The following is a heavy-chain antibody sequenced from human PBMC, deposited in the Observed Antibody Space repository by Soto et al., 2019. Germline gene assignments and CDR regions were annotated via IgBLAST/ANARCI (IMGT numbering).Heavy chain of an antibody. Sequence: TLSLTCTVSGGSITSYYWSWIRQSPGKGLEWIGYIYYSGSPSYNQSLKSRVTISTDTSKNQFSLKVNSVTAADTAVYYCAREEIVTVTTFSWGMDVWGQGTTVTVSS. V-gene: IGHV4-59*12. CDR2: IYYSGSP. CDR1: GGSITSYY. CDR3: AREEIVTVTTFSWGMDV. J-gene: IGHJ6*02. D-gene: IGHD4-4*01.